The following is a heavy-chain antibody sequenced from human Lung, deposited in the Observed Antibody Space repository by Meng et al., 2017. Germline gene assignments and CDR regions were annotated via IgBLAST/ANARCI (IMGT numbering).Heavy chain of an antibody. D-gene: IGHD6-13*01. CDR3: ARDEDISAAGKLFGDY. CDR1: GYTFPDYW. V-gene: IGHV1-2*06. Sequence: QAPLVQSGAEVKKPGASVKVSCKASGYTFPDYWLHWVRRAPGQGLEWMGRINPKSGDTHYAQRFQGRVTMTGDTSISTAYMELSGLRSDDTAMYYCARDEDISAAGKLFGDYWGQGTLVTVSS. J-gene: IGHJ4*02. CDR2: INPKSGDT.